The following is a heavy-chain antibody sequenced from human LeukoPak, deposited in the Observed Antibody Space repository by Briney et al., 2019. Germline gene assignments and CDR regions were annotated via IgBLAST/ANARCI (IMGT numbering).Heavy chain of an antibody. CDR2: ISDSWCSK. CDR1: GFTFSSYS. J-gene: IGHJ4*02. V-gene: IGHV3-23*01. Sequence: GGSLSLSCAASGFTFSSYSMSWVRQAPGKGLEWVSAISDSWCSKYCRDSVKGRFTIYRDNSKNTVYLQRTSLRDESTLGSDGTKDSHPRTDFEWLGTYYFDYWGQGTLVTVSS. CDR3: TKDSHPRTDFEWLGTYYFDY. D-gene: IGHD3-9*01.